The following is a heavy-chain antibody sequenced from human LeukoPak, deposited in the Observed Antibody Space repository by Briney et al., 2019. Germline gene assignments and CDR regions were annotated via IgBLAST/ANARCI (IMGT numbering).Heavy chain of an antibody. D-gene: IGHD2-2*01. CDR3: ARGDWSSISCYGRWFDP. CDR1: CYLSPSYG. Sequence: ASADASCRASCYLSPSYGIRWVRQAAGQGGEGMGWVSAYNGSTNSAQNLQGRVTLTTEPSTSTAYMQLTSMSADDTAVYCCARGDWSSISCYGRWFDPWGQGTLVTVSS. J-gene: IGHJ5*02. V-gene: IGHV1-18*04. CDR2: VSAYNGST.